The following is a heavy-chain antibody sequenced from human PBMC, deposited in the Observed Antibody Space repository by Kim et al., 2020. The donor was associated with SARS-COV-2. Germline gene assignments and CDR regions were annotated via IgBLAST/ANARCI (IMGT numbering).Heavy chain of an antibody. Sequence: PSFQGHVTISADKSISTAYLQWSSLKASDTAMYYCARSPIAVAGTESDYWGQGTLVTVSS. V-gene: IGHV5-10-1*01. D-gene: IGHD6-19*01. CDR3: ARSPIAVAGTESDY. J-gene: IGHJ4*02.